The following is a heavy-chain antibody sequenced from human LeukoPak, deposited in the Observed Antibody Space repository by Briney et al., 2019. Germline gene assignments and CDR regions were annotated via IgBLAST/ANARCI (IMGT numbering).Heavy chain of an antibody. CDR1: GLTFSSYA. CDR2: VSDSGGST. Sequence: GGSLRLSCAASGLTFSSYAMSWVRQSPGKGLDWVSTVSDSGGSTYYADSVKGRFTVSSDNSRDTLYLQMNSLRAEDTAVYYCAKGHSAHGTGFDYWGQGTLVTVSS. CDR3: AKGHSAHGTGFDY. V-gene: IGHV3-23*01. J-gene: IGHJ4*02. D-gene: IGHD1-26*01.